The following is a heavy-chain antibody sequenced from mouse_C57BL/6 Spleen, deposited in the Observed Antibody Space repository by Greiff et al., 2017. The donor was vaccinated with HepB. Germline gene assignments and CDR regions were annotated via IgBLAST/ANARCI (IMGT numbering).Heavy chain of an antibody. D-gene: IGHD1-1*01. Sequence: EVQVVESGGGLVKPGGSLKLSCAASGFTFSSYAMSWVRQTPEKRLEWVATISDGGSYTYYPDNVKGRFTISRDNAKNNLYLQMSHLKSEDTAMYYCAREGGSRSYYAMDYWGQGTSVTVSS. CDR1: GFTFSSYA. CDR2: ISDGGSYT. V-gene: IGHV5-4*01. CDR3: AREGGSRSYYAMDY. J-gene: IGHJ4*01.